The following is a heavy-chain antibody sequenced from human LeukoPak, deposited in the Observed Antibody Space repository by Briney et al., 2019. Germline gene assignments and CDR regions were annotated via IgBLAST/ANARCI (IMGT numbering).Heavy chain of an antibody. V-gene: IGHV1-46*01. CDR1: GYTFTSYY. CDR3: ARVWVDYGGDY. Sequence: ASVKVSCKASGYTFTSYYMHWVRQAPGQGLEWMGIINPSGGSTSYAQKLQGRVTMTRDTSTSTVYMELSSLRSEDTAVYYCARVWVDYGGDYWGQGTLVTVSS. CDR2: INPSGGST. J-gene: IGHJ4*02. D-gene: IGHD4-23*01.